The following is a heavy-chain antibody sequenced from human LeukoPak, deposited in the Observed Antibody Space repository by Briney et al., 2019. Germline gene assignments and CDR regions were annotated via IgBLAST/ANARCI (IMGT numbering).Heavy chain of an antibody. CDR3: AKSGGSCSGGSCYYYYYYMDV. V-gene: IGHV3-23*01. Sequence: GGSLRLSCAASGFTFSSYASSWVRRAPGKGLEWVSTISGSGGSTYYADSVKGRFTISRDNSKNTLYLQMNSPRAEDTAVYYCAKSGGSCSGGSCYYYYYYMDVWAKGTTVTVSS. CDR1: GFTFSSYA. J-gene: IGHJ6*03. CDR2: ISGSGGST. D-gene: IGHD2-15*01.